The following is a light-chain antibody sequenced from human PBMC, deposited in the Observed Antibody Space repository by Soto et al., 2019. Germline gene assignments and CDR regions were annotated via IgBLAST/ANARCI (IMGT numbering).Light chain of an antibody. V-gene: IGKV3-20*01. CDR2: GGS. CDR3: QQYGSSGT. CDR1: QSVSSSY. Sequence: EIVLTQSPGTLSLSPGERATLSCRASQSVSSSYLAWYQQKPGQAPRLLIYGGSNRATGISDRFRGSGSGTDFSLTISRLEPEDFAVYYCQQYGSSGTFGQGTKVDIK. J-gene: IGKJ1*01.